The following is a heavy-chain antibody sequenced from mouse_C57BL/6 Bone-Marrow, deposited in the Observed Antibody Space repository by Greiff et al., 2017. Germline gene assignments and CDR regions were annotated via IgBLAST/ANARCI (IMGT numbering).Heavy chain of an antibody. CDR3: TTLTTVVATDYAMDY. V-gene: IGHV14-4*01. CDR2: IDPENGDT. J-gene: IGHJ4*01. CDR1: GFNIKDDY. Sequence: EVKVVESGAELVRPGASVKLSCTASGFNIKDDYMHWVKQRPEQGLEWIGWIDPENGDTEYASKFQGKATITADTSSNTAYLQLSSLTSEDTAVYYCTTLTTVVATDYAMDYWGQGTSVTVSS. D-gene: IGHD1-1*01.